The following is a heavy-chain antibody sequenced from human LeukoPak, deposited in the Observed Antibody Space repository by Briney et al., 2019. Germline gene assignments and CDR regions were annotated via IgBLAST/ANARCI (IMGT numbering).Heavy chain of an antibody. J-gene: IGHJ5*02. Sequence: GGSLRLSCAASGFTFNSYGMHWVRQAPGKGLEWVAVISYDGSNKYYADSVKGRFTISRDNSKNTLYLQMSSLRAEDTAVYYCAKDYDEYYYGSGSPPFPFDPWGQGTLVTVSS. D-gene: IGHD3-10*01. CDR3: AKDYDEYYYGSGSPPFPFDP. V-gene: IGHV3-30*18. CDR2: ISYDGSNK. CDR1: GFTFNSYG.